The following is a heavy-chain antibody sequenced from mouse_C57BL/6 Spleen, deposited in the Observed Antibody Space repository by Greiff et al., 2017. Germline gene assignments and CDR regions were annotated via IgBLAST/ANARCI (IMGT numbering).Heavy chain of an antibody. CDR2: IDPSDSET. D-gene: IGHD1-1*01. CDR3: ARERITTVVADYFDY. Sequence: QVQLQQSGAELVRPGSSVKLSCKASGYTFTSYWMHWVKQRPIQGLEWIGNIDPSDSETHYNQKFKDKATLTVDKSSSTAYMQLSSLTSEDSAVYYCARERITTVVADYFDYWGQGTTLTVSS. V-gene: IGHV1-52*01. J-gene: IGHJ2*01. CDR1: GYTFTSYW.